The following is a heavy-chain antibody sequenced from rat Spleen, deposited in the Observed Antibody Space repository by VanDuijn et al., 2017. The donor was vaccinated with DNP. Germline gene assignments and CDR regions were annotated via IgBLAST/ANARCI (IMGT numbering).Heavy chain of an antibody. D-gene: IGHD1-11*01. Sequence: EVKLVATGGGLVQPGRSLKISCAASGFPFSNYGMAWVRQAPTKSLERVASITNSGGSTYYRDSVKGRFPISRENAKSTLYLQMDSLRSEDTATYYCTTDGGYWGQGVMVTVSS. V-gene: IGHV5-19*01. J-gene: IGHJ2*01. CDR1: GFPFSNYG. CDR3: TTDGGY. CDR2: ITNSGGST.